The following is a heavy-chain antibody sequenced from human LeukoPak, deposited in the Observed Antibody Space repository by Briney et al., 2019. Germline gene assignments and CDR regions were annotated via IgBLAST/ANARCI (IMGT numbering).Heavy chain of an antibody. CDR2: IYYSGST. CDR3: ARHASLILHPPVRGDTHYFDY. CDR1: GGSISSYY. Sequence: SETLSLTCTVSGGSISSYYWSWIRQPPGKGLEWIGYIYYSGSTNYNPSLKSRVTISVDTSKNQFSLKLSSVTAADTAVYYCARHASLILHPPVRGDTHYFDYWGQGTLVTVSS. V-gene: IGHV4-59*08. J-gene: IGHJ4*02. D-gene: IGHD3-10*01.